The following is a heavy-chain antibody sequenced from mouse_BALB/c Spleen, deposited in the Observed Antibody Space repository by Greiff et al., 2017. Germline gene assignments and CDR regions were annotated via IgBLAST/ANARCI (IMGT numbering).Heavy chain of an antibody. CDR2: ISYSGST. V-gene: IGHV3-2*02. Sequence: DVQLQESGPGLVKPSQSLSLTCTVPGYSITSDYAWNWIRQFPGNKLEWMGYISYSGSTSYNPSLKSRISITRDTSKNQFFLQLNSVTTEDTATYYGAVYYYAMDYWGQGTSVTVSS. J-gene: IGHJ4*01. CDR3: AVYYYAMDY. CDR1: GYSITSDYA.